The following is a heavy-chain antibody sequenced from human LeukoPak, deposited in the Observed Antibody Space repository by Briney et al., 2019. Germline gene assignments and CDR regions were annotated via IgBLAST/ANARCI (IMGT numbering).Heavy chain of an antibody. Sequence: GGSLRLSCAASGFTFSTYGMHWVRQAPGKGLEWVAFIRHDGSNKYYADSVKGRFTVSRDNSKNTLYLQMNSLGAEDTAVYYCARPTGGSYYAAGFQHWGQGTLVTVSS. V-gene: IGHV3-30*02. CDR1: GFTFSTYG. D-gene: IGHD1-26*01. CDR2: IRHDGSNK. CDR3: ARPTGGSYYAAGFQH. J-gene: IGHJ1*01.